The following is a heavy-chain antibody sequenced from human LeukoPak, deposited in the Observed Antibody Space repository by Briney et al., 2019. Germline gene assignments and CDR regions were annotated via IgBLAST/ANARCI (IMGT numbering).Heavy chain of an antibody. CDR3: ENGEDRAVAVIVY. J-gene: IGHJ4*02. CDR2: MSGTGGLT. D-gene: IGHD3-16*02. V-gene: IGHV3-23*01. Sequence: GGSLTLSCPASGFTFRNYAMSLVGQAPAKGLEWVAGMSGTGGLTYYADSVKGRFTISRENTKNTPYLQMNSLRAEDTAVYYCENGEDRAVAVIVYWGQGALVTVSS. CDR1: GFTFRNYA.